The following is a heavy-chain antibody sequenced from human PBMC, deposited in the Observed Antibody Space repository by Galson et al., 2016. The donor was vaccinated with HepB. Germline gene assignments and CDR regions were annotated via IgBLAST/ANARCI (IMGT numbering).Heavy chain of an antibody. CDR3: ARVRVLAMWGGADWFDP. D-gene: IGHD2-2*01. Sequence: ETLSLTCAVSGDSIRSSDWWSWVRPPPGQGLEWIGEIYHTGSTNYNPSLKSRVTISVDKSKNQFSLKMTSVTAADTAVYYCARVRVLAMWGGADWFDPWGQGTLVTVSS. V-gene: IGHV4-4*02. J-gene: IGHJ5*02. CDR2: IYHTGST. CDR1: GDSIRSSDW.